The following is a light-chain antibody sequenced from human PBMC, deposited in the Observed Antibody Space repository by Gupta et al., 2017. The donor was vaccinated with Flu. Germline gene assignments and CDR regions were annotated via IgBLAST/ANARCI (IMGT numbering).Light chain of an antibody. CDR1: QDISNY. Sequence: DIQMTQSPSSLSASVGDRVTITCQPSQDISNYLNWYQQKPGKAPKLLIYDASNLETGVPSRFSGSGSGTDFTFTISSLQPEDIATYYCHRYDNLRPTFGPGTKVDIK. CDR2: DAS. CDR3: HRYDNLRPT. V-gene: IGKV1-33*01. J-gene: IGKJ3*01.